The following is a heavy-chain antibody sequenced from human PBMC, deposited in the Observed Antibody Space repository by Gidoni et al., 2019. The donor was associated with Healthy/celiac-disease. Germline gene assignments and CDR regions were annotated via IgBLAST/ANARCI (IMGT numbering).Heavy chain of an antibody. V-gene: IGHV3-21*01. CDR3: ARGLESYDSSGYYYGGVYFDY. Sequence: EVQLVESGGGLVKPGGSRRLSCAASGFTFSSYSMNWVRQAPGKGLEWVSSISSSSSYIYYADSVKGRFTISRDNAKNSLYLQMNSLRAEDTAVYYCARGLESYDSSGYYYGGVYFDYWGQGTLVTVSS. CDR2: ISSSSSYI. D-gene: IGHD3-22*01. J-gene: IGHJ4*02. CDR1: GFTFSSYS.